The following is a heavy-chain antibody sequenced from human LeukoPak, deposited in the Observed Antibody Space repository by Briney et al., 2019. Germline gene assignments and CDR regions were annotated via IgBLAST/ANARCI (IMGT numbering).Heavy chain of an antibody. J-gene: IGHJ6*03. Sequence: SQTLSLTCTVSGAFISGDYYWSWIRQPPGEGLEWLAYIYYSGDTYYNPSLKSRVIISVDTSKNQLSLKLSSVTAADTAVYYCAGGRASMVRNGYRQYSYYHYYMDVWGKGTTVTVSS. CDR3: AGGRASMVRNGYRQYSYYHYYMDV. V-gene: IGHV4-30-4*08. D-gene: IGHD3-10*01. CDR2: IYYSGDT. CDR1: GAFISGDYY.